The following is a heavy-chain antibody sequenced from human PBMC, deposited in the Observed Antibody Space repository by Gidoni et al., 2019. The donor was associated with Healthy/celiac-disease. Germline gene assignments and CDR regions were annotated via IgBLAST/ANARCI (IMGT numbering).Heavy chain of an antibody. D-gene: IGHD1-26*01. V-gene: IGHV3-33*01. CDR1: GFTFSSYG. CDR2: IWYDGSNK. CDR3: ARDWSVGATV. Sequence: QVQLVESGGGVVQPGRSLRLSCAASGFTFSSYGMHWVRQAPGKGLGGVAVIWYDGSNKYYADSVKGRFTNSRDNSKNTLYLQMNSLRAEDTAVYYCARDWSVGATVWGQGTMVTVSS. J-gene: IGHJ3*01.